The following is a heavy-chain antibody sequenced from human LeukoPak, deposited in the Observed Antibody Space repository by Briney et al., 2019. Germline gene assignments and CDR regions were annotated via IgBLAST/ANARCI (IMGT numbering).Heavy chain of an antibody. CDR1: GFTFSSYA. D-gene: IGHD3-9*01. CDR3: AKDGDILTGWVDY. CDR2: ISYDGSNK. J-gene: IGHJ4*02. V-gene: IGHV3-30-3*01. Sequence: PGGSLRLSCAASGFTFSSYAMHWVRQAPGKGLEWVAVISYDGSNKYYADSVKGRFTISRDNSKNTLYLQMNSLRAEDTAVYYCAKDGDILTGWVDYWGQGTLVTVSS.